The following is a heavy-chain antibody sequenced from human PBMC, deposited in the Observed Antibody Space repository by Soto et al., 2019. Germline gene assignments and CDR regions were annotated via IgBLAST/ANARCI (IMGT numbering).Heavy chain of an antibody. Sequence: VSVKVSCNTSGYIFTAYSMHWVRQAPGKGIEWVGSFNHNSGETIYAHKFQGRVNLTGDTSISKAYMELYSLTSDDTAVYYCAREASEVNSRDXWGQGAPVTGS. V-gene: IGHV1-2*07. CDR1: GYIFTAYS. CDR2: FNHNSGET. J-gene: IGHJ4*02. CDR3: AREASEVNSRDX. D-gene: IGHD1-7*01.